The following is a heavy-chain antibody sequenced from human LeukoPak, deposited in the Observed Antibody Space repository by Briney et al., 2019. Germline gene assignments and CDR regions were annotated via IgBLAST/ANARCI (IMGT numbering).Heavy chain of an antibody. CDR1: GYTFTSYG. J-gene: IGHJ5*02. V-gene: IGHV1-2*02. CDR3: APTIDSSSSYWFDP. D-gene: IGHD6-6*01. CDR2: INPNSGGT. Sequence: PGASVKVSCKASGYTFTSYGISWVRQAPGQGLEWMGWINPNSGGTNYAQKFQGRVTMTRDTSISTAYMELSRLRSDDTAVYYCAPTIDSSSSYWFDPWGQGTLVTVSS.